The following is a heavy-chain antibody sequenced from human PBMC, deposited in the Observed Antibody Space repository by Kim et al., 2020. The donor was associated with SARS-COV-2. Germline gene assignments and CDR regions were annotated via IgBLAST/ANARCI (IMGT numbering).Heavy chain of an antibody. D-gene: IGHD6-13*01. V-gene: IGHV1-69*13. Sequence: SVKVSCKASGGTFSSYAISWVRQAPGQGLEWMGGIIPIFGTANYAQKFQGRVTITADESTSTAYMELSSLRSEDTAVYYCARVGIAAAGTGYYYYMDVWGKGTTVTVSS. CDR3: ARVGIAAAGTGYYYYMDV. CDR2: IIPIFGTA. CDR1: GGTFSSYA. J-gene: IGHJ6*03.